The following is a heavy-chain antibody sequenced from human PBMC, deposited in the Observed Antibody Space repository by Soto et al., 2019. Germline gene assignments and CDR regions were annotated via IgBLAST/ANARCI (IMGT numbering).Heavy chain of an antibody. J-gene: IGHJ4*02. CDR3: ATHCSSTSCYGDFDY. V-gene: IGHV3-30*03. CDR2: ISYDGSNK. Sequence: PGGSLRLSCAASGFTFSSYGMHWVRQAPRKGLEWVAVISYDGSNKYYADSVKGRFTISRDNSKNTLYLQMNSLRAEDTSVYYCATHCSSTSCYGDFDYWGQGTLVTVSS. D-gene: IGHD2-2*01. CDR1: GFTFSSYG.